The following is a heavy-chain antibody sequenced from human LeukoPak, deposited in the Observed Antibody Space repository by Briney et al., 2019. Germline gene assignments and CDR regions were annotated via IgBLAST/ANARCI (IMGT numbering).Heavy chain of an antibody. V-gene: IGHV3-53*01. D-gene: IGHD1-14*01. Sequence: GGSLRLSCAASGFTVSSNYMSWVRQAPGKGLEWVSVIYSGGSTYYADSVKGRFTISRDNAKNSLYLQMNSLRAEDTAVYYCAREEPLGPVGYWGQGTLVTVSS. CDR3: AREEPLGPVGY. CDR2: IYSGGST. J-gene: IGHJ4*02. CDR1: GFTVSSNY.